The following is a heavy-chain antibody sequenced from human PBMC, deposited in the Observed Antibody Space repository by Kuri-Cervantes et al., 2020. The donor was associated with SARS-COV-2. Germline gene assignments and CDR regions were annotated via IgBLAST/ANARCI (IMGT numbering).Heavy chain of an antibody. V-gene: IGHV5-51*01. Sequence: GESLKISCKGSGYSFTSYWIGWVRQMPGKGLEWMGIIYPGDSDTRYGPSFQGQVTISADKSISTAYLQWSSLKASDTAMYYCARRNYYDSSGYSFNWFDPWGQGTLVTVAS. CDR1: GYSFTSYW. CDR2: IYPGDSDT. D-gene: IGHD3-22*01. J-gene: IGHJ5*02. CDR3: ARRNYYDSSGYSFNWFDP.